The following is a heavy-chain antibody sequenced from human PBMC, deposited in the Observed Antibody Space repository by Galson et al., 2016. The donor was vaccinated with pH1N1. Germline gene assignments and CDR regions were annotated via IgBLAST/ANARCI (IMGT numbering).Heavy chain of an antibody. J-gene: IGHJ4*02. CDR2: INQDGSRK. V-gene: IGHV3-7*01. D-gene: IGHD1-26*01. CDR3: ATEDYYTSLY. Sequence: SLRLSCAASGFISSDYWMSWVRQAPGEGLEWVAKINQDGSRKYYVDSMKGRCTISRDNAENSLSLQMNSLRVEDTALYYCATEDYYTSLYWGQGILVTVSS. CDR1: GFISSDYW.